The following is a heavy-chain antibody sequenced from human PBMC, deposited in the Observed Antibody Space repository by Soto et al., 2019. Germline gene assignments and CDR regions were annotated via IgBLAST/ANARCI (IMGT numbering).Heavy chain of an antibody. CDR2: TYYSGST. D-gene: IGHD6-13*01. CDR1: GGSMIAYC. Sequence: NPSETLSLTCTVSGGSMIAYCWNWMRQPPGKGLQWIGYTYYSGSTTYNPSLKSRVTISVDSSKNQFSLKLDSVTPADTAVYYCARVRGTAGKRYFDYWGPGTLVTVSS. CDR3: ARVRGTAGKRYFDY. J-gene: IGHJ4*02. V-gene: IGHV4-59*01.